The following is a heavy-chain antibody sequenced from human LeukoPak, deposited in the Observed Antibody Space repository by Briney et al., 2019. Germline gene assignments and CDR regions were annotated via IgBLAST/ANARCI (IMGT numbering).Heavy chain of an antibody. V-gene: IGHV1-8*01. CDR2: MNPNSGNT. D-gene: IGHD2-15*01. Sequence: ASVKVSCKASGYTFTSYDINWLRQATGQGVEWMGWMNPNSGNTGYAQKFQGRVTMTRNTSISTAYMELSSLRSEDTAVYYCARDSGQGGAFDIWGQGTMVTVSS. CDR3: ARDSGQGGAFDI. J-gene: IGHJ3*02. CDR1: GYTFTSYD.